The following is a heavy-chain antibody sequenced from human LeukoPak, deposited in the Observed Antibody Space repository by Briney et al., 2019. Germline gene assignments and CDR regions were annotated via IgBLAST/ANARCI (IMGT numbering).Heavy chain of an antibody. V-gene: IGHV3-48*01. CDR3: ARGSDSGGYYYVD. Sequence: GGSLRLSCAASGFTFRSYSMNWVRQAPGKGLEWVSYISSGSNAIYYTDSVKGRFTISRDNAENSLYLQMSSLRVEDTAVYFCARGSDSGGYYYVDWGQGTLVTVSS. J-gene: IGHJ4*02. CDR1: GFTFRSYS. D-gene: IGHD3-22*01. CDR2: ISSGSNAI.